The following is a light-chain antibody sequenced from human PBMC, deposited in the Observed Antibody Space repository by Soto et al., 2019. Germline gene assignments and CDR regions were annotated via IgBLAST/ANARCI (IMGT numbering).Light chain of an antibody. CDR1: SSVVGGYNY. CDR2: EVS. Sequence: QSVLTQPPPASGSPGQSVSISCTGTSSVVGGYNYVSWYQQHPGKAPKLMIYEVSKRPSGVPDRFSGSKSGNTASLTISGLQAEDEADYYCSSHTSGSTRVFGTGTKVTVL. V-gene: IGLV2-8*01. CDR3: SSHTSGSTRV. J-gene: IGLJ1*01.